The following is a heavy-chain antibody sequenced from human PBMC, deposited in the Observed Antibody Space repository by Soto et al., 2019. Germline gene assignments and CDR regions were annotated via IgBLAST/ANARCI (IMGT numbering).Heavy chain of an antibody. Sequence: SETLSLTCAVYGGSFSGYYWSWIRQPPGKGLEWIGEINHSGGTNYNPSLKSRVTISVDTSKNQFSLKLSSVTAADTAVYYCARQDSSSWTDAFDIWGQGTMVTVSS. CDR3: ARQDSSSWTDAFDI. CDR2: INHSGGT. V-gene: IGHV4-34*01. J-gene: IGHJ3*02. CDR1: GGSFSGYY. D-gene: IGHD6-13*01.